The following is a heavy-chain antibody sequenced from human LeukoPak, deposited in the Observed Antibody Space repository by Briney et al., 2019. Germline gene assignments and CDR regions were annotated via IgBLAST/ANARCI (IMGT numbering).Heavy chain of an antibody. CDR1: GFTFSSYA. Sequence: PGGSLRLSCAASGFTFSSYAMSWVRQAPGKGLEWVSAISGSGYSTNYADSVKGRFTISRDNSKNTLYLQMNSLRAEDTAVYYCPKSYSSSWYKEFDYWGQGILVTVSS. CDR2: ISGSGYST. J-gene: IGHJ4*02. CDR3: PKSYSSSWYKEFDY. D-gene: IGHD6-13*01. V-gene: IGHV3-23*01.